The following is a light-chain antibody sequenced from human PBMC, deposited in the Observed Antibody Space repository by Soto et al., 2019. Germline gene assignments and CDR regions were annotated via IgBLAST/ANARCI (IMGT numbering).Light chain of an antibody. J-gene: IGKJ5*01. V-gene: IGKV3-20*01. CDR1: QSVSSSY. CDR3: QQYGSSPH. Sequence: EIVLTQSPGTLSLSPGERATLSCRANQSVSSSYLAWYQQKPGQAPRLLIYGASSRATGIPDRFSGSGSGTEFTLTTSRLEPEDFAVYYCQQYGSSPHFGQGTRLEIK. CDR2: GAS.